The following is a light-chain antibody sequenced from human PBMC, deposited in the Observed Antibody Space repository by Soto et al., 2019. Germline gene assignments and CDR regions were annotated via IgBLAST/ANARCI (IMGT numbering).Light chain of an antibody. V-gene: IGKV1-6*01. Sequence: AIQMTQSPSSLSASVGDRVTITCRASQGIRNDLGWYQQKPGKAPKLLIYSASSLPSGVPSRFSGSGSGTDFTLTISSLQPEDFATYYCLHDYEVPFTFGPGTRVDIK. CDR2: SAS. CDR1: QGIRND. CDR3: LHDYEVPFT. J-gene: IGKJ3*01.